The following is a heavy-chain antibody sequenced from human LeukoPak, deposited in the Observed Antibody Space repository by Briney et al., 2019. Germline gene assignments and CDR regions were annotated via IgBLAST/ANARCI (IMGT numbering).Heavy chain of an antibody. D-gene: IGHD3-22*01. V-gene: IGHV3-23*01. CDR1: GFTFSSYG. Sequence: GSLRLSCAASGFTFSSYGMSWVRQAPGKGLEWVSFITTSGATTSYADSVKGRSTISRDNPRNTLYMQMNSLRDEDTALYYCAIMHGYYDGSGYWVQWGQGTLVTVSS. J-gene: IGHJ4*02. CDR3: AIMHGYYDGSGYWVQ. CDR2: ITTSGATT.